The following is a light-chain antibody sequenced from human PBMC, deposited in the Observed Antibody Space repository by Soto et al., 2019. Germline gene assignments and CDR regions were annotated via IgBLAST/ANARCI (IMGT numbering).Light chain of an antibody. CDR3: RQRCNRPSIT. V-gene: IGKV3-11*01. CDR1: QSLGLA. J-gene: IGKJ5*01. Sequence: EIVLTQSPATLSLSPGERATLSCRASQSLGLAIAWYQQKPGQAPRLLIYDASNRATGIPARCSGSGAGTDVTLTISSLEPEDFAVFYCRQRCNRPSITFGQGTRLDIK. CDR2: DAS.